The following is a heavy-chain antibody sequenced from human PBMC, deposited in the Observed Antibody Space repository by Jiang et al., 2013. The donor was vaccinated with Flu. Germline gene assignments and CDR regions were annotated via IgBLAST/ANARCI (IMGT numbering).Heavy chain of an antibody. Sequence: SGAEVKRPGSSVKVSCKASGGTFSNYGISWVRQAPGQGLEWVGDIVPLFGTTKYAQKFQGRVTIIADESTSTVYIELSSLRPEDTAVYYCARGEVMAGLRVGAAGGYDYWGQGSLVTVSS. CDR3: ARGEVMAGLRVGAAGGYDY. J-gene: IGHJ4*02. D-gene: IGHD1-26*01. V-gene: IGHV1-69*01. CDR1: GGTFSNYG. CDR2: IVPLFGTT.